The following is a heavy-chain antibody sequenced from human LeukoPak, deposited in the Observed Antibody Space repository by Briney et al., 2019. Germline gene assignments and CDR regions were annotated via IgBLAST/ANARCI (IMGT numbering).Heavy chain of an antibody. J-gene: IGHJ6*03. D-gene: IGHD5-24*01. Sequence: PSETLSLTCTVSGGSISSSSYYWGWIRQPPGKGLEWIGSIYYSGSTYYNPSLKSRVTISVDTSKNQFSLKLSSVTAADTAVYYCAREGLQLSEYYYYYMDVWGKGTTVTVSS. CDR1: GGSISSSSYY. V-gene: IGHV4-39*07. CDR2: IYYSGST. CDR3: AREGLQLSEYYYYYMDV.